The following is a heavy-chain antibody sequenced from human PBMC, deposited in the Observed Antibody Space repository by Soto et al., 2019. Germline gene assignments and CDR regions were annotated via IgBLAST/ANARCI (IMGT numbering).Heavy chain of an antibody. V-gene: IGHV1-69*02. CDR3: ARSFWTQQLAPADY. CDR1: GGTFSSYT. D-gene: IGHD6-13*01. Sequence: QVQLVQSGAEVKKPGSSEKVSCKASGGTFSSYTISWVRQAPGQGLEWMGRIIPILGIANYAQKFQGRVTITADKSTSTAYMELSSLRSEDTAVYYCARSFWTQQLAPADYWGQGTLVTVSS. J-gene: IGHJ4*02. CDR2: IIPILGIA.